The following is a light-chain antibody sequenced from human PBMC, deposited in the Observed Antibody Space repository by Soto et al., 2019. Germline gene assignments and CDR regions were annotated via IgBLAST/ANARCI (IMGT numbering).Light chain of an antibody. Sequence: DSQMTQSPSTLSASVGDRVTITCRASQSISSWLAWYQQKPGKAPKLLIYDASSLESGVPSRFSGSGSGTEFTLTISSLQPDDFATYYCQQSSWTVRQGPKVEIK. J-gene: IGKJ1*01. CDR2: DAS. V-gene: IGKV1-5*01. CDR3: QQSSWT. CDR1: QSISSW.